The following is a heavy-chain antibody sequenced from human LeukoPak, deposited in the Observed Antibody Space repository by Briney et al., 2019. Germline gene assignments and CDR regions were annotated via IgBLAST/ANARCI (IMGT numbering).Heavy chain of an antibody. J-gene: IGHJ4*02. CDR2: ISSSSSYT. V-gene: IGHV3-11*06. CDR1: GFTFSDYY. CDR3: ARAKQQLAYFDY. D-gene: IGHD6-13*01. Sequence: PGGSLRLSCAASGFTFSDYYMSWIRQAPGKGLEWVSYISSSSSYTNYADSVKGRFTISRDNAKNSLYLQMNSPRAEDTAVYYCARAKQQLAYFDYWGQGTLVTVSS.